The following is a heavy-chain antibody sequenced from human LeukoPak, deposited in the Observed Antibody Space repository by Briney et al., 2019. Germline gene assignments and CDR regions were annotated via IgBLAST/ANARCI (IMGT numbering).Heavy chain of an antibody. D-gene: IGHD1-1*01. J-gene: IGHJ4*02. CDR1: GFTFSQYW. CDR3: ARGNVGPDY. CDR2: INNGGSDI. V-gene: IGHV3-74*01. Sequence: GGSLRLSCAASGFTFSQYWMSWVRQAPGKGLVWVSRINNGGSDIKYADSVKGRFTMSSDNAQNTLYLQMNSLRAEDTAVYYCARGNVGPDYWGQGTLVTVSS.